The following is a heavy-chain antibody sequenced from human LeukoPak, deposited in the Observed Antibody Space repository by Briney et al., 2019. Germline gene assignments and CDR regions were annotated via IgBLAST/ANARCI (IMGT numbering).Heavy chain of an antibody. D-gene: IGHD2-21*01. CDR2: VNYSGNT. V-gene: IGHV4-34*01. CDR3: ARVKAIRLGNWFDP. CDR1: GGSIRGNY. Sequence: TSETLSLTCSVSGGSIRGNYWSWIRQTQGKGLEWIGEVNYSGNTNYNPSVKSRVAISVDMSKNHLSLRLNSVTAADTAVYYCARVKAIRLGNWFDPWGQGTLVTVSS. J-gene: IGHJ5*02.